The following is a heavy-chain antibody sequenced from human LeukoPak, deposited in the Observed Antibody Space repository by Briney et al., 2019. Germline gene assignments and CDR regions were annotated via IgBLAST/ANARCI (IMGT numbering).Heavy chain of an antibody. D-gene: IGHD3-9*01. V-gene: IGHV4-39*01. CDR2: IYYSGST. CDR3: ARHFYDILTDTWAYGMDV. Sequence: KPSETLSLTCTVSGGSISSSSYYWGWLRQPPGKGLEWIGSIYYSGSTYYNPSLKSRVTISVDTSKNQFSLKLSSVTAADTAVYYCARHFYDILTDTWAYGMDVWGQGTTVTVSS. CDR1: GGSISSSSYY. J-gene: IGHJ6*02.